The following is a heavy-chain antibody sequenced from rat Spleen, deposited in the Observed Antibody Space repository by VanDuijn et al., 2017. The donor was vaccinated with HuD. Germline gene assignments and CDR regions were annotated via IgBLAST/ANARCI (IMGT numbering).Heavy chain of an antibody. Sequence: EVQLQESGPGLVKPSQSLSLTCSVTGFSITSSYRWNWIRKFPGNKLEWMGYINSAGSTKYNPSLKSRISINRDTSKNQFFLQVKSVTTEDTTIYSCAGGGYWGQGVMVTVSS. CDR2: INSAGST. CDR3: AGGGY. V-gene: IGHV3-3*01. J-gene: IGHJ2*01. CDR1: GFSITSSYR.